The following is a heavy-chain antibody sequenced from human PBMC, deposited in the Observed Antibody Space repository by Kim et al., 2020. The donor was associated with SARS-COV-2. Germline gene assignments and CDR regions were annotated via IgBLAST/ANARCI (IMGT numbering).Heavy chain of an antibody. D-gene: IGHD6-13*01. CDR1: GGSFSGYY. V-gene: IGHV4-34*01. J-gene: IGHJ5*02. CDR3: ARGREGPYIAAAGNWFDP. Sequence: SETLSLTCAVYGGSFSGYYWSWIRQPPGKGLEWIGEINHSGSTNYNPSLKSRVTISVDTSKNQFSLKLSSVTAADTAVYYCARGREGPYIAAAGNWFDP. CDR2: INHSGST.